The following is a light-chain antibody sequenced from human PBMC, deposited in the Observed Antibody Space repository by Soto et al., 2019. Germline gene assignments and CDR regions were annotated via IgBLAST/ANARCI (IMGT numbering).Light chain of an antibody. CDR2: DVS. J-gene: IGLJ1*01. CDR3: SSYAGSSTV. Sequence: QSVLTQPASVSGSPGQSITISCTGTISDVGGYNYVAWYQQHAGKAPKLMMYDVSNRPSGVSDRFSGSKSGNTASLTISGLQAEDEADYYCSSYAGSSTVFGTGTKLTVL. V-gene: IGLV2-14*01. CDR1: ISDVGGYNY.